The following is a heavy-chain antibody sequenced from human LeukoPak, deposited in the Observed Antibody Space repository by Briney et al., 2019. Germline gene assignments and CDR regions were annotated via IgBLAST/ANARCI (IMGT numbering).Heavy chain of an antibody. V-gene: IGHV3-11*01. J-gene: IGHJ6*03. Sequence: GGSLRLSCAASGFTFSDYYMSWIRQAPGKGLEWVSYISSSGSTIYYADSVKGRFTISRDNAKNSLYLQMNSLRAEDTAVYYCARDTIRGAYNWNPPYMDVWGKGTTVTVSS. CDR2: ISSSGSTI. CDR3: ARDTIRGAYNWNPPYMDV. D-gene: IGHD1-20*01. CDR1: GFTFSDYY.